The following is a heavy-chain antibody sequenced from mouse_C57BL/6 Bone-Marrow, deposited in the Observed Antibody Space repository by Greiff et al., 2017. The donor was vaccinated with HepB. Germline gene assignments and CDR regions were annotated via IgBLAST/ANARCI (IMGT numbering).Heavy chain of an antibody. CDR2: ISYSGST. Sequence: EVKLEESGPGMVKPSQSLSLTCTVTGYSITSGYDWHWIRHFPGNKLEWMGYISYSGSTNYNPSLKSRISITHDTSKNHFFLKLNSVTTEDTATYYCARAFYSNWAMDYWGQGTSVTVSS. D-gene: IGHD2-5*01. V-gene: IGHV3-1*01. CDR1: GYSITSGYD. CDR3: ARAFYSNWAMDY. J-gene: IGHJ4*01.